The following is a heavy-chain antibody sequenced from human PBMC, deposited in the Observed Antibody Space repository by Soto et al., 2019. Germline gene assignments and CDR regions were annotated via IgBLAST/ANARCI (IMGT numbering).Heavy chain of an antibody. J-gene: IGHJ4*02. CDR3: ARGIAVAGTIDY. D-gene: IGHD6-19*01. V-gene: IGHV4-59*01. Sequence: SETLSLTCTVSGGSISSYYWIWIRQPPGKGLEWIGYIYYSGSTNYNPSLKSRVTISVDTSKNQFSLKLSSVTAADTAVYYCARGIAVAGTIDYWGQGTLVTVSS. CDR2: IYYSGST. CDR1: GGSISSYY.